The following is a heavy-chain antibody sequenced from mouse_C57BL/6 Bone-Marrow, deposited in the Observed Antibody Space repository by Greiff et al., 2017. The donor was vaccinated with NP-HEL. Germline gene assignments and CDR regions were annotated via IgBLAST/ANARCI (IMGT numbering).Heavy chain of an antibody. D-gene: IGHD1-1*01. CDR3: TRGRRSTVVATGDY. Sequence: DVKLQESGTVLARPGASVKMSCKTSGYTFTSYWMHWVKQRPGQGLEWIGAIYPGNSDTSYNQTFKGKAKLTAVTSASTAYMELSSLTNEDSAVYYCTRGRRSTVVATGDYWGQGTTLTVSS. CDR2: IYPGNSDT. CDR1: GYTFTSYW. V-gene: IGHV1-5*01. J-gene: IGHJ2*01.